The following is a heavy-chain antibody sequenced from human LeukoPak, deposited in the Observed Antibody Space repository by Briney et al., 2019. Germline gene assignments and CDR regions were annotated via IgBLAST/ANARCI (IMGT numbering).Heavy chain of an antibody. CDR1: GGSISSYY. D-gene: IGHD3-22*01. CDR3: ARVRVSSGHHPWYFDY. J-gene: IGHJ4*02. Sequence: SETLSLTCTVSGGSISSYYWSWIRQSPGKGLEWIGYIYYSGSTDYNPSLKSRVTISVDTSKNQLSLKLSSVTAADTAVYYCARVRVSSGHHPWYFDYWGQGTLVTVTS. V-gene: IGHV4-59*01. CDR2: IYYSGST.